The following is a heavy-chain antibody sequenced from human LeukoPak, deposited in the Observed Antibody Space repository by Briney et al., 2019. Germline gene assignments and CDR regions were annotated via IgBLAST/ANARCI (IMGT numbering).Heavy chain of an antibody. J-gene: IGHJ6*03. Sequence: TGGSLRLSCATSGFAFNRSHMYWVRQASGKGLEWMAFIRDDGRSKYYADSVKGRFTISRDNSKNTLYLQMNSLRPEDTAVYYCAKPVSRDLNYYYYYMDVWGKGTTVAVSS. CDR1: GFAFNRSH. CDR2: IRDDGRSK. V-gene: IGHV3-30*02. D-gene: IGHD2-21*02. CDR3: AKPVSRDLNYYYYYMDV.